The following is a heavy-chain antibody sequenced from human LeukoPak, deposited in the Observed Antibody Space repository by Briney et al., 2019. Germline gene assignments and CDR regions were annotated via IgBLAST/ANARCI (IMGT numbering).Heavy chain of an antibody. D-gene: IGHD3-22*01. CDR2: IYHSGST. V-gene: IGHV4-30-2*01. Sequence: SETLSLTCAVSGGSISSGGYSWSWIRQPPGKGLEWLGYIYHSGSTYYNPSLKSRVTISVDRSKNQFSLKLTSVTAADTAVYYCARSSDSYFLTDYWGQGTLVTVSS. CDR3: ARSSDSYFLTDY. J-gene: IGHJ4*02. CDR1: GGSISSGGYS.